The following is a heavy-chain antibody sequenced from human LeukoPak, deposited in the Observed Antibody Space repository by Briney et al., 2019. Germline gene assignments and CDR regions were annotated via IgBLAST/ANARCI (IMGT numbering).Heavy chain of an antibody. J-gene: IGHJ6*02. CDR2: IIPILGIA. V-gene: IGHV1-69*04. CDR3: ARGLGGAYYYGMDV. CDR1: GGTFSIYA. Sequence: RASVKLSCKASGGTFSIYAISWVRQAPGQGLEWMGRIIPILGIANYAQKFQGRVTITADKSTSTAYMELRSLRSEDTAVYYCARGLGGAYYYGMDVWGQGTTVTVSS. D-gene: IGHD6-19*01.